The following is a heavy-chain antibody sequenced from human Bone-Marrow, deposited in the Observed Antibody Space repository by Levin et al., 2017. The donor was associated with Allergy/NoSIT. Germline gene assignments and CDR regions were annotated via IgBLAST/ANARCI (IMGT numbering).Heavy chain of an antibody. D-gene: IGHD6-19*01. J-gene: IGHJ3*01. Sequence: GASVKVSCKASGYTFTGHYLHWVRQAPGQGLEWMGWINANSGGTNHAQKFHARVTVTRDTSIGTAYMELTGLRSDDTAMYYCARGGSSGWYFNEGDTFDFWGQGTMVTVSP. V-gene: IGHV1-2*02. CDR2: INANSGGT. CDR3: ARGGSSGWYFNEGDTFDF. CDR1: GYTFTGHY.